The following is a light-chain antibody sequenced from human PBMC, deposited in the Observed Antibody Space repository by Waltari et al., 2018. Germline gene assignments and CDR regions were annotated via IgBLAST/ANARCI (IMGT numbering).Light chain of an antibody. CDR1: SSNIGRHH. J-gene: IGLJ2*01. CDR2: SDN. V-gene: IGLV1-44*01. Sequence: QSVLTQPPSASGTPGQRVTMSCSGSSSNIGRHHVDWYQQFPGTAPKLRIYSDNQRAPGVPGRFSGSKSGTSASLAISGVQSEDEAEFCCAAWDDSLNGPVFGGGTKLAVL. CDR3: AAWDDSLNGPV.